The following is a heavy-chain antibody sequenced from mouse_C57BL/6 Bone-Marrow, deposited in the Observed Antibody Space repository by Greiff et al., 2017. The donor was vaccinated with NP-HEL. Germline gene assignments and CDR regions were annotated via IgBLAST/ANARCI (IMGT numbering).Heavy chain of an antibody. J-gene: IGHJ3*01. CDR1: GYTFTDYV. Sequence: VQLQQSGPELVKPGASVKMSCKASGYTFTDYVISWVKQRPGQGLEWIGAIFPGSGSTYYNEKFKGKATLTADKSSNTAYMQLSSLTSEDSAVYFCARGGYGTFAYWGQGTLVTVSA. CDR2: IFPGSGST. V-gene: IGHV1-77*01. CDR3: ARGGYGTFAY. D-gene: IGHD1-1*01.